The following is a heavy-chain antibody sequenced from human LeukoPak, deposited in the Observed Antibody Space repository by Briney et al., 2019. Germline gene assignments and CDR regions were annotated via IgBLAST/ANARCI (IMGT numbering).Heavy chain of an antibody. J-gene: IGHJ6*02. CDR3: ARGYDILSGYRGGDYGMDV. CDR2: ISYDGSNK. Sequence: GGSLRLSCAASGFTFSSYAMHWVRQAPGKGLERVAVISYDGSNKYYADSVKGRFTISRDNSKNTLYLQMNSLRAEDTAVYYCARGYDILSGYRGGDYGMDVWGQGTTVTVSS. V-gene: IGHV3-30-3*01. CDR1: GFTFSSYA. D-gene: IGHD3-9*01.